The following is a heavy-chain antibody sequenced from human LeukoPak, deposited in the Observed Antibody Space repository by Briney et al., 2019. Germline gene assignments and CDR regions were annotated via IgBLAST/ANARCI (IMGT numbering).Heavy chain of an antibody. CDR2: IYYSGST. CDR3: ARLYGYYFDY. V-gene: IGHV4-59*08. Sequence: SETLSLTCTVSGGSISSYYWSWIRQPPGKGLEWIGYIYYSGSTNYNPSLKSRVTISVDTSKNQFSLKLSSLTAADTAAYYCARLYGYYFDYWGQGTLVTVSS. D-gene: IGHD3-10*01. J-gene: IGHJ4*02. CDR1: GGSISSYY.